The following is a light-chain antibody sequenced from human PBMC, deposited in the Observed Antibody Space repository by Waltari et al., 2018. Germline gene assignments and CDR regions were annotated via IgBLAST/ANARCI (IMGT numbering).Light chain of an antibody. J-gene: IGLJ2*01. V-gene: IGLV2-11*01. Sequence: QSALTQPRSVSGSPGQSVTISCTGTSSDVGGYKSVSWYQQHPGKAPTLMIYDVSERPSGVPDRFSGSKSGNTASLTISGLQAEDEADYYCCSHAGSYVIFGGGTKLTVL. CDR3: CSHAGSYVI. CDR1: SSDVGGYKS. CDR2: DVS.